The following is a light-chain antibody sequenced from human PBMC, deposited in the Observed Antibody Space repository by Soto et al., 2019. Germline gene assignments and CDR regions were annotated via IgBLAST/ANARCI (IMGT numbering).Light chain of an antibody. J-gene: IGLJ3*02. CDR3: SSYTSTNNWV. CDR1: SSDVGSHNF. V-gene: IGLV2-14*03. CDR2: XVX. Sequence: QSALTQPASVSGSPGQSITISCTGTSSDVGSHNFVSWHQQHPGKAPKFMIYXVXNRPXXXSXXFSGSKSSNTASLTISGXXXXXXXXXYCSSYTSTNNWVFGGGTKLTVL.